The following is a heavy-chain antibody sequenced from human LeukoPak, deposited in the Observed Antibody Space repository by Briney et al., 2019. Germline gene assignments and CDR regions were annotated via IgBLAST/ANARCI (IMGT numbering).Heavy chain of an antibody. CDR1: GGSISSYY. Sequence: SETLSLTCTVSGGSISSYYWSWIRQPPGKGLEWIGYIYYSGSTNYNPPLKSRVTISVDTCKNQFSLKLSSVTAADTAVYYCARGVRNFDYWGQGTLVTVSS. CDR3: ARGVRNFDY. V-gene: IGHV4-59*01. D-gene: IGHD4/OR15-4a*01. J-gene: IGHJ4*02. CDR2: IYYSGST.